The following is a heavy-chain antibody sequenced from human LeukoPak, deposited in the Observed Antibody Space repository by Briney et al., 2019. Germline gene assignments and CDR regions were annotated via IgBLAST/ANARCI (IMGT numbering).Heavy chain of an antibody. D-gene: IGHD4-17*01. J-gene: IGHJ5*02. Sequence: SETLSLTCTVSGGSISSYYWSWIRQPPGKGLEWIGYIYYSGSTNYNPPLKSRVTISVDTSKNQFSLKLSSVTAADTAVYYCARVLTRSYGDYNWFDPWGQGTLVTVSS. CDR3: ARVLTRSYGDYNWFDP. V-gene: IGHV4-59*01. CDR2: IYYSGST. CDR1: GGSISSYY.